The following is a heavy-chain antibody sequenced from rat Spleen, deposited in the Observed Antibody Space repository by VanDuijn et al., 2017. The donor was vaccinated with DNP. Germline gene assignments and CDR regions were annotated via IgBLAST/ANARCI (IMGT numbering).Heavy chain of an antibody. D-gene: IGHD1-10*01. V-gene: IGHV5S10*01. Sequence: EVQLVESGGGLVQPGRSLKLSCAASGFTFSDYNMAWVRQAPKKGLEWVATIIYDGSRTYYRDSVKGRFTISRDNAKSTLYLQMDSLRSEDTDTYYCARGGNFGTFPYFDHWGQGVMVTVSS. J-gene: IGHJ2*01. CDR1: GFTFSDYN. CDR2: IIYDGSRT. CDR3: ARGGNFGTFPYFDH.